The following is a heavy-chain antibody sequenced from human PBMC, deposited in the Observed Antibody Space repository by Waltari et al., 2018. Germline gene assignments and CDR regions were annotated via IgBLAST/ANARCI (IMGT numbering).Heavy chain of an antibody. D-gene: IGHD3-22*01. CDR3: SDSSGP. CDR1: RYSFTSYD. Sequence: VQLVQSGAEVKKPGASVKVSCEASRYSFTSYDVNWVRQATGQGLEWMGWINPHSGEVGYTQRFQGRITMTRNTSINTVYMELSSLTADDTATYYCSDSSGPWGQGTLVTVSS. J-gene: IGHJ5*02. CDR2: INPHSGEV. V-gene: IGHV1-8*01.